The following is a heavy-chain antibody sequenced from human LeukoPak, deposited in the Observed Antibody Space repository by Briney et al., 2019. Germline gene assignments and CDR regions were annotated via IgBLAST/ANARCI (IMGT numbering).Heavy chain of an antibody. D-gene: IGHD3-9*01. CDR3: ARSYYDSNWYFDF. J-gene: IGHJ2*01. CDR1: GGSISRSSYH. CDR2: IYTSGST. Sequence: SETLSLTCNVSGGSISRSSYHWSWIRQPAGKGLEWIGRIYTSGSTNYNPSLKSRVTMSVETSKDQLSLKLSSVTAADTAIYYCARSYYDSNWYFDFWGRGTLVTV. V-gene: IGHV4-61*02.